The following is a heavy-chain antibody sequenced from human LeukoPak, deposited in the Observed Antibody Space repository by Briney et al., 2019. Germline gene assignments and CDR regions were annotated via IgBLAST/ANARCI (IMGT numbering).Heavy chain of an antibody. V-gene: IGHV3-64D*06. J-gene: IGHJ5*02. CDR3: VKDFDSSWSNWLDV. CDR1: GFTFSTYP. CDR2: ISGNGVST. Sequence: GGSLRLSCSASGFTFSTYPMHWVRQGPGKGLEYVSAISGNGVSTYYADSVKDRFFISRDNSKNTLYLQMRSLRTEDTAVYYCVKDFDSSWSNWLDVWGQGTLVTVSS. D-gene: IGHD3-22*01.